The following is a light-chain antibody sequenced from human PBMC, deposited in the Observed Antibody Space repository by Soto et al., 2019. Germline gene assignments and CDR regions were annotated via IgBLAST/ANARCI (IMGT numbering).Light chain of an antibody. CDR2: GAS. Sequence: EIVLTQSPGTLSLSPGERTTLSCGASQSISSSYLAWYQQKPGQAPRLLVYGASSRATGIPDRFSGSGSGTDFTLTISRLEPEDFALYYCQQYSSTFWTLGQGTK. CDR1: QSISSSY. J-gene: IGKJ1*01. CDR3: QQYSSTFWT. V-gene: IGKV3-20*01.